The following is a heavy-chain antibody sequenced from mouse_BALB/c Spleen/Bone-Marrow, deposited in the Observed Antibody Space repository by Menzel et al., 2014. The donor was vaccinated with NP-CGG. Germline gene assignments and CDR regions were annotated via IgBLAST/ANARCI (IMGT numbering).Heavy chain of an antibody. CDR3: ARDHPYYFDY. CDR2: INPSTGYT. Sequence: VQLVESGAELAKPGASVKMSCKASGYTFTSYWMHWVKQRPGQGLEWIGYINPSTGYTECNQKFKDKATLTADKSSSTAYMQLSSLTSEDSAVYYCARDHPYYFDYWGQGTTLTVSS. V-gene: IGHV1-7*01. CDR1: GYTFTSYW. J-gene: IGHJ2*01.